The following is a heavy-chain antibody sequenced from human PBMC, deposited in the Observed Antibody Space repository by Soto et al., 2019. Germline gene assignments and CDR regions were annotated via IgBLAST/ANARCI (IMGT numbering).Heavy chain of an antibody. D-gene: IGHD2-2*02. CDR3: ATDIHATWLLNS. J-gene: IGHJ4*02. V-gene: IGHV3-30-3*01. Sequence: GGSLRLSCAASGFTFSGKTMYWVRQAPGKGLEWVALIAPDASQIYYADSVKGRFTISRDNSKNTLYLQMNSLRAEDTSLYLCATDIHATWLLNSWGQGILVTVSS. CDR2: IAPDASQI. CDR1: GFTFSGKT.